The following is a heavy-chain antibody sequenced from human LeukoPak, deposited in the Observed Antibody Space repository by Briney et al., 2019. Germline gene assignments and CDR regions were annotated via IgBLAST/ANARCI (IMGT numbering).Heavy chain of an antibody. CDR1: GGSISSSGYY. CDR3: ARGVTMIGRLRFDP. CDR2: IYHTGST. Sequence: SETLSLTCTVSGGSISSSGYYSGWIRQPPGKGLEWIGNIYHTGSTYYNPSLKSRVTISVDTSKNQFSLKLSSVTAADTAVYYCARGVTMIGRLRFDPWGQGTLVTVSS. V-gene: IGHV4-39*07. D-gene: IGHD3-22*01. J-gene: IGHJ5*02.